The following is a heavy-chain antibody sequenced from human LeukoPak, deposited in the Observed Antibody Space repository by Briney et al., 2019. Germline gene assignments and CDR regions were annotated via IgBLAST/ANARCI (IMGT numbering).Heavy chain of an antibody. CDR1: GFTFSTYA. CDR3: AKDTRRGTGGRAFDY. CDR2: ISGGGGTT. D-gene: IGHD1-14*01. J-gene: IGHJ4*02. Sequence: PGGSLRLSCAASGFTFSTYAVSWVRQAPGKGLEWVSAISGGGGTTYYADSVKGRFSISRDNSKNTLYLQMNSLRAEDTALYYCAKDTRRGTGGRAFDYWGQGALVTVSS. V-gene: IGHV3-23*01.